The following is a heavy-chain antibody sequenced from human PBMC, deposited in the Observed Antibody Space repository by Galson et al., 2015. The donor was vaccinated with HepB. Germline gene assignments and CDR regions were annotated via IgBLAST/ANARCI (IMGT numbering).Heavy chain of an antibody. V-gene: IGHV3-30-3*01. J-gene: IGHJ4*02. CDR1: GFTFNNSA. D-gene: IGHD3-10*01. Sequence: SLRLSCAVSGFTFNNSAMHWVRQAPGKGLEWVAVISYDESNKYYADSVKGRFTISRDNSMNTLYLQMNSLRAEDTAVYYCARDHMGSGSYYFGLDYWGQGTLVTVSS. CDR3: ARDHMGSGSYYFGLDY. CDR2: ISYDESNK.